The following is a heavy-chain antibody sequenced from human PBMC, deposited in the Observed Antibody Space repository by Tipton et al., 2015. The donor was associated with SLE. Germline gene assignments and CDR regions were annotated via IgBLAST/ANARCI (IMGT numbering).Heavy chain of an antibody. D-gene: IGHD5-24*01. J-gene: IGHJ2*01. V-gene: IGHV4-34*01. Sequence: KPSETLSLTCAVYGGSISSSSSYYWAWIRQPPGKGVEWIGEINHRGSTNYNPSLKSRVTISVDTSKNQFSLKLRSATAADTAVYYCARNLGPEWMATKRGYFDLWGRGTLVSVSS. CDR1: GGSISSSSSYY. CDR3: ARNLGPEWMATKRGYFDL. CDR2: INHRGST.